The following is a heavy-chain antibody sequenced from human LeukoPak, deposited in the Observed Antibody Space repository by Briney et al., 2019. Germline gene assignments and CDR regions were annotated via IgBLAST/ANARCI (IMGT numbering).Heavy chain of an antibody. V-gene: IGHV1-46*01. CDR1: GYAFTSYY. CDR3: ARVVPPDLGRGVDY. J-gene: IGHJ4*02. Sequence: GASVKVSCKASGYAFTSYYMHWVGQAPGQGLEWMGIINPSGGSTSYAQKFQGRVTMTRDTSTSTVYMELSSLRSEDTAVYYCARVVPPDLGRGVDYWGGGTLPTVSS. CDR2: INPSGGST. D-gene: IGHD2-2*01.